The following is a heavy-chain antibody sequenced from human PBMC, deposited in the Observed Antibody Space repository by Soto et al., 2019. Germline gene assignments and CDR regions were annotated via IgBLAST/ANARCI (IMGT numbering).Heavy chain of an antibody. J-gene: IGHJ4*02. Sequence: TGGSLRLSSAASGFNFSNYAVTWVRQAPGKGLEWVSTISGSGGSTYYADSVKGRFTISRDNSKNTLYLQMNSLRAEDTAVYYCAKDQGSSWYEIDYWGQGTLVTVSS. CDR3: AKDQGSSWYEIDY. V-gene: IGHV3-23*01. CDR2: ISGSGGST. D-gene: IGHD6-13*01. CDR1: GFNFSNYA.